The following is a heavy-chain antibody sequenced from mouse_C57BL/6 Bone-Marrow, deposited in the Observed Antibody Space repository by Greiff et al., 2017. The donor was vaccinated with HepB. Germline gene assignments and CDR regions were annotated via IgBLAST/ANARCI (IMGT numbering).Heavy chain of an antibody. CDR1: GYSITSDY. J-gene: IGHJ1*03. D-gene: IGHD1-1*01. Sequence: EVKLQESGPGLAKPSQTLSLTCSVTGYSITSDYWNWIRKFPGNKLEYMGYISYSGSTYYNPSLKSRISITRDTAKNQYYLQLNAVTTEDPAPYYCARYYYGSSYWYFDVWGTGTTVTVSS. V-gene: IGHV3-8*01. CDR2: ISYSGST. CDR3: ARYYYGSSYWYFDV.